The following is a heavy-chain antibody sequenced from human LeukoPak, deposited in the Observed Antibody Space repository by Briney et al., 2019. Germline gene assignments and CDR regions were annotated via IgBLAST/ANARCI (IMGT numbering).Heavy chain of an antibody. CDR3: ARGFYFDY. CDR2: IYSSGST. V-gene: IGHV4-4*07. CDR1: GGSFSSFY. Sequence: SETLSLTCTVSGGSFSSFYWNWIRQPAGKGLEWIGRIYSSGSTNYHPSLKSRVTMSVDTSKIQFSLTLTSVTAADTAVYYCARGFYFDYWGQGTLVTVSS. J-gene: IGHJ4*02.